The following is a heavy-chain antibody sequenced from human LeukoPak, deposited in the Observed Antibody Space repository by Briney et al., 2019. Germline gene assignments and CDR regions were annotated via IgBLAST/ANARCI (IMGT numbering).Heavy chain of an antibody. CDR3: AKELRPGSSYYEDQ. CDR1: KFTFSSYG. Sequence: GRSLKLSCAASKFTFSSYGMHWVRQAPGKGLEWVALISYDATNKYYADSVKGRFTISRDNSRNTLYLQMNSLRAEDTAVYFCAKELRPGSSYYEDQWGQGTLVTVSS. CDR2: ISYDATNK. J-gene: IGHJ4*02. V-gene: IGHV3-30*18. D-gene: IGHD3-10*01.